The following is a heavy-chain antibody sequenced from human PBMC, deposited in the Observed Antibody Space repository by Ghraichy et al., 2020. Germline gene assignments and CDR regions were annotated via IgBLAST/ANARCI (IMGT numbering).Heavy chain of an antibody. J-gene: IGHJ4*02. CDR3: ARSVDTAMVPDY. CDR2: ISSSSSYI. D-gene: IGHD5-18*01. CDR1: GFTFSSYS. Sequence: AGSLRLSCAASGFTFSSYSMNWVRQAPGKGLEWVSSISSSSSYIYYADSVKGRFTISRDNAKNSLYLQMNSLRAEDTAVYYCARSVDTAMVPDYWGQGTLVTVSS. V-gene: IGHV3-21*01.